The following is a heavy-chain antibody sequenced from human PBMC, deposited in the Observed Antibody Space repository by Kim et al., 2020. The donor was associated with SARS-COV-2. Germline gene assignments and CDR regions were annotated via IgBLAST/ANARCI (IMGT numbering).Heavy chain of an antibody. CDR1: GFTVSSNY. J-gene: IGHJ5*02. CDR3: VREMWTRVTPGLFDP. V-gene: IGHV3-53*01. Sequence: GGSLRLSCAVSGFTVSSNYMSWVRQAPGKGLEWVSVMHDRGKTYYDESVKGRFTISRANYQNTVFLQMNSLRCADTAVNYCVREMWTRVTPGLFDPWGQGPLVTVSS. CDR2: MHDRGKT. D-gene: IGHD4-4*01.